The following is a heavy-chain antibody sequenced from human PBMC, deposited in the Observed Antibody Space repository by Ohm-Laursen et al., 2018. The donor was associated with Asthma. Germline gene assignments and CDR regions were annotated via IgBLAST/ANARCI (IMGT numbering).Heavy chain of an antibody. CDR1: GFTFDDYA. CDR3: AKDRKDIWSGKDAFDI. CDR2: ISWNSGSI. D-gene: IGHD2-15*01. V-gene: IGHV3-9*01. Sequence: SLRLSCSASGFTFDDYAMHWVRQAPGKGLEWVSGISWNSGSIGYADSVKGRFTISRDNAKNSLYLQMNSLRAEDTALYYCAKDRKDIWSGKDAFDIWGQGTTVTVSS. J-gene: IGHJ3*02.